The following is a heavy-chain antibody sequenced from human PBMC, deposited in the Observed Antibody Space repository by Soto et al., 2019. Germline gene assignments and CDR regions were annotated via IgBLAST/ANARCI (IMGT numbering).Heavy chain of an antibody. D-gene: IGHD3-22*01. Sequence: SLKVSCKASGGTFSSYAISWVRQAPGEGLEWMGGIIPIFGTANYAQKFQGRVTITADESTSTAYMELSSLRSEDTAVYYCARVMYYYDSSGYPRPDDYYYYGMDVWGQGTTVTVSS. V-gene: IGHV1-69*13. CDR2: IIPIFGTA. J-gene: IGHJ6*02. CDR3: ARVMYYYDSSGYPRPDDYYYYGMDV. CDR1: GGTFSSYA.